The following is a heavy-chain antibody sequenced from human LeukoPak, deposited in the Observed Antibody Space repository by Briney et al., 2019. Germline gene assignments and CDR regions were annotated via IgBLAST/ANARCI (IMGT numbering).Heavy chain of an antibody. V-gene: IGHV1-2*02. CDR1: GYTFSDTY. CDR2: SNPHSGGT. CDR3: AREFMRVTAFDI. Sequence: ASLRVSSKPSGYTFSDTYIHWVPQAPGEGLEWMGWSNPHSGGTNYGENFQGRVTLNRDTSISTAYMDLSSLISDDTAVYYCAREFMRVTAFDIWGQGTMVTVSS. J-gene: IGHJ3*02. D-gene: IGHD2-21*02.